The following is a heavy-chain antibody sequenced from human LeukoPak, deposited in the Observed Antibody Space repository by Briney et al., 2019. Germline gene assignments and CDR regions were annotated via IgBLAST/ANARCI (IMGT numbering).Heavy chain of an antibody. J-gene: IGHJ6*04. CDR2: IYPGDSDT. CDR1: GYNFNNYW. V-gene: IGHV5-51*03. Sequence: NTGESLKISCQGYGYNFNNYWTGWVRQLPGKGLEWIGIIYPGDSDTRYSPSFQGQVTISADESIRTAYLQSSSLKASDTAMYYCALPRIAGDVWGKGTTVTVFS. D-gene: IGHD2-21*01. CDR3: ALPRIAGDV.